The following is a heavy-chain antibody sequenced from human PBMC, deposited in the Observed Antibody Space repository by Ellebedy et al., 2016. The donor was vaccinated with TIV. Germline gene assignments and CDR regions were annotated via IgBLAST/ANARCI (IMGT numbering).Heavy chain of an antibody. D-gene: IGHD2-15*01. J-gene: IGHJ4*02. V-gene: IGHV5-51*01. Sequence: GESLKISCKGSGYIFANYWIGWVRQVPGKGLEWMGIIYPGDSETRYSPSFQGQVTISVDKSIAAASLQWSSLKASYTAIYYCARLSGASAEDYFDSWGQGTLVTVSS. CDR2: IYPGDSET. CDR3: ARLSGASAEDYFDS. CDR1: GYIFANYW.